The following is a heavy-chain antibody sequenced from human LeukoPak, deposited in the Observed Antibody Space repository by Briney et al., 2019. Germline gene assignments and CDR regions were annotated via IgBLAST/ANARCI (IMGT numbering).Heavy chain of an antibody. J-gene: IGHJ4*02. CDR1: GFTFDDYA. Sequence: GGSLRPSCAAFGFTFDDYAMHWVRQAPGKGLEWVSGISWNSGTIGYADSVKGRFTISRDNAKNSLYLQMNSLRAEDTALYYCAKDNGYYDSSGFDYWGQGTLVTVSS. CDR2: ISWNSGTI. D-gene: IGHD3-22*01. CDR3: AKDNGYYDSSGFDY. V-gene: IGHV3-9*01.